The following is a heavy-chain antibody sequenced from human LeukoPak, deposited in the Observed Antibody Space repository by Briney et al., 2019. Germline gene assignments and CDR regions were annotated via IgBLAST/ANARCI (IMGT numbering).Heavy chain of an antibody. J-gene: IGHJ4*02. Sequence: GRSLRLSCAASGFSFSSYAMHWVRQAPGKGLEWVAVIWYDGSNQYYADSVRGRLTISRDNSKNTLHLQMNSLRAEDTAAYYCVKSGPDFGDLPSEYYFDFWGQGTLVTVSS. CDR1: GFSFSSYA. CDR3: VKSGPDFGDLPSEYYFDF. V-gene: IGHV3-33*06. CDR2: IWYDGSNQ. D-gene: IGHD4-17*01.